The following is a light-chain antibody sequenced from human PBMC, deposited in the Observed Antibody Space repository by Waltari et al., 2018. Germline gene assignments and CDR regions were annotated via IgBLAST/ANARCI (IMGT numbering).Light chain of an antibody. Sequence: VLTQSPGTLSLSPGERATLSCRASRSVIKYLAWYQQTPGRAPRLLIYHASTRATCIPARFSGSGSGTDFSLTISRLEPDDFAVYYCQKYDSLPATFGQGTRVEIK. J-gene: IGKJ1*01. CDR2: HAS. CDR1: RSVIKY. CDR3: QKYDSLPAT. V-gene: IGKV3-20*01.